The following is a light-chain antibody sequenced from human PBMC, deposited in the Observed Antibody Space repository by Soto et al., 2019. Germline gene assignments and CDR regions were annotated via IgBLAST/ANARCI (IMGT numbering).Light chain of an antibody. V-gene: IGKV1-27*01. CDR3: QNFDSAPQT. CDR2: EAS. Sequence: DIQMTQSPSSLSASVGDRVTITCRASQGIRHYLAWYQQKPGKVPKLLIYEASNLQSGVPSRFRGGGSGTEFTLTISSLQPEDVATHYCQNFDSAPQTFGQGNKVEIK. J-gene: IGKJ1*01. CDR1: QGIRHY.